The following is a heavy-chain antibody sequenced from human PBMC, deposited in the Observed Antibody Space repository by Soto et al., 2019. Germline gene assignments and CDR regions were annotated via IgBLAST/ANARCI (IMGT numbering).Heavy chain of an antibody. J-gene: IGHJ4*02. CDR3: AKDPPLPNAVVDVPFDY. CDR2: ISGSGGNT. V-gene: IGHV3-23*01. Sequence: ESGGGLVQPGGSLRLSCTASGFTFSLYAMSWVRQAPGKGLEWVSSISGSGGNTYYADSVKGRFTISRDNSKNTLYLQMNSLRGDDTAVYYCAKDPPLPNAVVDVPFDYWGQGTLVTVVS. CDR1: GFTFSLYA. D-gene: IGHD2-2*01.